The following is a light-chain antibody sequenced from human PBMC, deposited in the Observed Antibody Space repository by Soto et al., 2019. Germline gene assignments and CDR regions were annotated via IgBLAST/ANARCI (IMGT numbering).Light chain of an antibody. CDR2: DVS. CDR3: SSYTSGTTLV. V-gene: IGLV2-14*03. CDR1: SSDVGGYNY. Sequence: QSALTQPASVSGSPGQSITISCTGTSSDVGGYNYVSWYQQHPGKAPKLMIYDVSNRPSGVSNRFSGSESGNTASLTISGLQAEDEADYYCSSYTSGTTLVFGGGTKLTVL. J-gene: IGLJ2*01.